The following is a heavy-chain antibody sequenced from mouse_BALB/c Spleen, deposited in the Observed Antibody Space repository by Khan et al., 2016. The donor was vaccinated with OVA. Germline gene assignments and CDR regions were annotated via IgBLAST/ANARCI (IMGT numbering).Heavy chain of an antibody. Sequence: QVQLKQSGAELARPGASVKLSCKASGYTFTDYNINWVKQRTGQGLEWIGELYPGSNNTYYNEKFKGKATLTADKSSSTAYMQLSSLTSEDAAVYCCAREWGAWFPYWGQGTLVTVSA. CDR1: GYTFTDYN. V-gene: IGHV1-77*01. CDR3: AREWGAWFPY. CDR2: LYPGSNNT. J-gene: IGHJ3*01.